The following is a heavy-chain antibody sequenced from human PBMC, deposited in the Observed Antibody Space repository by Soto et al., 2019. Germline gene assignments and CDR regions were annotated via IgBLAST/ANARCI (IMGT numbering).Heavy chain of an antibody. CDR1: TFTFTDSRFTFSDYY. J-gene: IGHJ5*01. D-gene: IGHD3-3*01. Sequence: QMQLVESGGGLVKPGGSLRLSCAASTFTFTDSRFTFSDYYINWIRQGPGKGLEWLATISSSGTTTFYAESVKGRFTSSRDNAKNSVFLQMNSLGDDDTAVYYCARGDLRFLQGIDSWGQGTLVTVSS. CDR3: ARGDLRFLQGIDS. CDR2: ISSSGTTT. V-gene: IGHV3-11*01.